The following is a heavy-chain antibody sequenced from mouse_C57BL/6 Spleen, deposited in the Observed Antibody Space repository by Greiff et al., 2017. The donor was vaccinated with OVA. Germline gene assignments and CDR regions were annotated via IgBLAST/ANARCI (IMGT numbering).Heavy chain of an antibody. D-gene: IGHD2-5*01. Sequence: QVQLQQSGAELARPGASVKLSCKASGYTFTSYGISWVKQRTGQGLEWIGEIYPRSGNTYYNEKFKGKATLTADKSSSTAYMELRSLTSEDSAVYFCARWGDYSTPGYAMDYWGQGTSVTVSS. J-gene: IGHJ4*01. V-gene: IGHV1-81*01. CDR1: GYTFTSYG. CDR2: IYPRSGNT. CDR3: ARWGDYSTPGYAMDY.